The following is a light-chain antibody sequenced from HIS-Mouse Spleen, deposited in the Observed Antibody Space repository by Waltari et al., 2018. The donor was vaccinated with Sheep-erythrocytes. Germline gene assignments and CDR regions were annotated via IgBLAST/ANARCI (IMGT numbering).Light chain of an antibody. CDR1: KLGDKY. J-gene: IGLJ1*01. V-gene: IGLV3-25*03. CDR2: QDS. CDR3: QSADSSGTYV. Sequence: SYELTQPPSVSVSPGQTASITCSGDKLGDKYACWYQQKPGQSPVLVIYQDSKRPSGIPERFSGSSSGTTVTLTISGLQAEDEADYYCQSADSSGTYVFGTGTKVTVL.